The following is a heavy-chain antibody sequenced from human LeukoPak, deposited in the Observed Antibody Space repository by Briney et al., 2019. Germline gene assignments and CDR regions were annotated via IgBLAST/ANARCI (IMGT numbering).Heavy chain of an antibody. Sequence: PGGSLSLSCAASGFIFSSYWMHWVRQTTGKGLVWVSRINSGGSGTSYADSVEGRITISRDSAKNTLYLQMNSLRVEDTAVYYCTTSLGPLTEYWAQGTLVTVSS. CDR3: TTSLGPLTEY. CDR1: GFIFSSYW. CDR2: INSGGSGT. V-gene: IGHV3-74*01. D-gene: IGHD7-27*01. J-gene: IGHJ4*02.